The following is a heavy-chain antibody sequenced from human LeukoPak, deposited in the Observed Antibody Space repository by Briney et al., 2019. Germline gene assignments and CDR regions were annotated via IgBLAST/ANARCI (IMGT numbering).Heavy chain of an antibody. Sequence: GGSLRLSCAASGFTFSSYTMNWVRQAPGKGLEWVSSISSSSTYINYADSVKGRFTISRDNAKNSLYLQINSLRAEDTAVYYCARDRSPGNFDYWGQGTLVTVSS. CDR1: GFTFSSYT. CDR2: ISSSSTYI. D-gene: IGHD3-10*01. V-gene: IGHV3-21*01. CDR3: ARDRSPGNFDY. J-gene: IGHJ4*02.